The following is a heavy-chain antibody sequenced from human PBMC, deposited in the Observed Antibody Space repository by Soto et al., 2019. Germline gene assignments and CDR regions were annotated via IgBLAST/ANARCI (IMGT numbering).Heavy chain of an antibody. Sequence: EVRLVESGGDLVQPGGSLRLSCTASGFAFSSFWMHWVRQPPGKGLLWVSRISTDGSMTEYVDSVKGRFTISRDNAKNTLYLQMTSLRDEDTAVYYCVRDLRRDGYIWGQGTHVTVSS. CDR3: VRDLRRDGYI. V-gene: IGHV3-74*01. CDR1: GFAFSSFW. J-gene: IGHJ1*01. CDR2: ISTDGSMT. D-gene: IGHD2-21*02.